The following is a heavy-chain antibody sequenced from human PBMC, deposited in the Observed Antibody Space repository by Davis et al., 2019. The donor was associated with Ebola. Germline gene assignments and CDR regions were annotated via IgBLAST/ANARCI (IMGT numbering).Heavy chain of an antibody. CDR2: ITSDSGRT. D-gene: IGHD3-16*01. J-gene: IGHJ3*01. CDR3: VRGWGVFDF. Sequence: PGGSLRLSCAATGFTFSSNSMNWVRQAPGKGLEWVSSITSDSGRTSYAESVKGRFTISRDNAKNSLYLQMNSLKDEDTAVYYCVRGWGVFDFWGQGTMVTVSS. CDR1: GFTFSSNS. V-gene: IGHV3-21*01.